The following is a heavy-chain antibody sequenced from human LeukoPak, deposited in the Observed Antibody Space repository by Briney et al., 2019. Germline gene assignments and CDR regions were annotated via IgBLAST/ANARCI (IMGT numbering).Heavy chain of an antibody. CDR2: IKSKTDGGTT. CDR1: GFTFSNAW. V-gene: IGHV3-15*01. CDR3: TTDVVCYYDSSGGRIPY. D-gene: IGHD3-22*01. J-gene: IGHJ4*02. Sequence: GGSLRLSCAASGFTFSNAWMSWVRQAPGKGLEWVGRIKSKTDGGTTDYAAPVKGRFTISRDDSKNTLYLQMNSLKTEDTAVYYCTTDVVCYYDSSGGRIPYWGQGTLVTVSS.